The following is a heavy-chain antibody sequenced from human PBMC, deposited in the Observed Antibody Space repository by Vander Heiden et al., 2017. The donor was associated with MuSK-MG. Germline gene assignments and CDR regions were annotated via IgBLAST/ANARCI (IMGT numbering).Heavy chain of an antibody. V-gene: IGHV1-69*01. CDR1: GGTFSSYA. Sequence: QVQLVQSGAEVKKPGSSVKVSCKVYGGTFSSYAISWVRQAPGQGLEWMGGIIPIFGTANYAQKFQGRVTITADESTSTAYMELSSLRSEDTAVYYCARVRAAAGTWDYYYYGMDVWGQGTTVTVSS. J-gene: IGHJ6*02. CDR3: ARVRAAAGTWDYYYYGMDV. CDR2: IIPIFGTA. D-gene: IGHD6-13*01.